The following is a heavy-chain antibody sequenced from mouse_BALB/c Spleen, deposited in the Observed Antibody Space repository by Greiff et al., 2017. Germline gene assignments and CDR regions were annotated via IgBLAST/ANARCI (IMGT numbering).Heavy chain of an antibody. Sequence: QVQLQQPGAELVKPGASVKLSCKASGYTFTSYYMYWVKQRPGQGLEWIGGINPSNGGTNFNEKFKSKATLTVDKSSSTAYMQLSSLTSEDSAVYYCTREVRWYFDVWGAGTTVTVSS. V-gene: IGHV1S81*02. D-gene: IGHD2-14*01. CDR3: TREVRWYFDV. CDR2: INPSNGGT. CDR1: GYTFTSYY. J-gene: IGHJ1*01.